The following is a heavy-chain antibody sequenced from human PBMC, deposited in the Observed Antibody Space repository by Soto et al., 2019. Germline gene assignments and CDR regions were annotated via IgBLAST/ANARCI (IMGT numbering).Heavy chain of an antibody. D-gene: IGHD6-19*01. CDR2: IYYSGST. CDR1: GGSISSYY. CDR3: ARGYSSGWFDFDY. Sequence: PSETLSLTCTVSGGSISSYYWSWIRQPPGKGLEWIGYIYYSGSTNYNPSLKSRVTISVDTSKNQFSLKLSSVTAADTAVYYCARGYSSGWFDFDYWGHGTLVTVSS. V-gene: IGHV4-59*01. J-gene: IGHJ4*01.